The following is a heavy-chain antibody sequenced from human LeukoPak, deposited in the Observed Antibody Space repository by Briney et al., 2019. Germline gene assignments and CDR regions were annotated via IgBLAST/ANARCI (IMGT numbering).Heavy chain of an antibody. D-gene: IGHD6-6*01. Sequence: SETLSLTCSVSGGSITCDYWSWIRQPPGKGLEWIGYIYDSGNTNYNPSLKSRATISRDTSKNQFSLRLTSVTAADTAVYYCARDRGMSSSYFDCWGQGTLVTVSS. CDR1: GGSITCDY. V-gene: IGHV4-59*01. CDR3: ARDRGMSSSYFDC. J-gene: IGHJ4*02. CDR2: IYDSGNT.